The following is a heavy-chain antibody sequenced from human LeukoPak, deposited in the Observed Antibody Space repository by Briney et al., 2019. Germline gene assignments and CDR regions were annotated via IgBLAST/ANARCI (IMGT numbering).Heavy chain of an antibody. D-gene: IGHD5-18*01. V-gene: IGHV3-73*01. CDR2: IRSKANSYAT. Sequence: GGSLRLSCAASGFTFSGSAMHWVRQASGKGLEWVGRIRSKANSYATAYAASVKGRFTISRDDSKNTAYLQMNSLKTEDTAVYYCTRVDVDTAPGYYGMDVWGQGTTVTVSS. J-gene: IGHJ6*02. CDR1: GFTFSGSA. CDR3: TRVDVDTAPGYYGMDV.